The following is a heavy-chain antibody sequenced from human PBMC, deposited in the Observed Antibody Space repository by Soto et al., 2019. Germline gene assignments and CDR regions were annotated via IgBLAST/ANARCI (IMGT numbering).Heavy chain of an antibody. CDR1: GFTFSSYA. V-gene: IGHV3-30-3*01. CDR2: ISYDGINI. CDR3: ARRHDYGSNSGIDY. Sequence: QVQLVESGGGVVQPGRSLRLSCAASGFTFSSYAMHWVRQAPGKGLEWVAIISYDGINIYYADSVKGRFTISRDNSKSSLYMQMNSLRAEDTAVYYCARRHDYGSNSGIDYWGQGTLVTVSS. J-gene: IGHJ4*02. D-gene: IGHD4-17*01.